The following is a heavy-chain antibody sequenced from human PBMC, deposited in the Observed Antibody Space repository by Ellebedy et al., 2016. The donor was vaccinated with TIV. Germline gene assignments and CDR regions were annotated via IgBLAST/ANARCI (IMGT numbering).Heavy chain of an antibody. V-gene: IGHV3-23*01. CDR2: ISATGLST. CDR1: EFTFRAYA. Sequence: GGSLRLSCVASEFTFRAYAMNWVRQAPGKGLEWVSTISATGLSTYYADSVKGRFTISRDNSKNTVFLQMNSLRAEDTAIYFCAKEAQTSIPTAGKFDSWGQGTLVTVSS. J-gene: IGHJ4*02. D-gene: IGHD6-13*01. CDR3: AKEAQTSIPTAGKFDS.